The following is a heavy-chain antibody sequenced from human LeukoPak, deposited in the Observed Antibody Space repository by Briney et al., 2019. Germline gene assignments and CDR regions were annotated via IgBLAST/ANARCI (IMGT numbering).Heavy chain of an antibody. D-gene: IGHD3-9*01. V-gene: IGHV4-34*01. CDR3: ARGSPFDWLPYDAFDI. Sequence: SETLSLTCAVYGGSFSGYYWSWIRQPPGKGLEWTGEINHSGSTNYNPPLKSRVTISVDTSKNQFSLKLSSVTAADTAVYYCARGSPFDWLPYDAFDIWGQGTMVTVSS. CDR1: GGSFSGYY. CDR2: INHSGST. J-gene: IGHJ3*02.